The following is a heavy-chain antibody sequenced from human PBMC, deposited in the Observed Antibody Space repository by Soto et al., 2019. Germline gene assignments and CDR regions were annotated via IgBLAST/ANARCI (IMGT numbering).Heavy chain of an antibody. J-gene: IGHJ2*01. Sequence: QVQLQQWGAGLLKPSETLSLTCAVYGGSFSGYYWSWIRQPPGKGLEWIGEINHSGSTNYNPSLKSRVTISVDTSKNQFSLKLSSVTAADTAVYYCPRKARESALWYFDLWGRGTLVTVSS. V-gene: IGHV4-34*01. CDR1: GGSFSGYY. CDR2: INHSGST. CDR3: PRKARESALWYFDL. D-gene: IGHD3-10*01.